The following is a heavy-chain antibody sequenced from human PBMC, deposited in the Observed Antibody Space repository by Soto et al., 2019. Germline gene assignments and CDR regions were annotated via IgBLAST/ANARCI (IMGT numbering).Heavy chain of an antibody. V-gene: IGHV1-18*01. Sequence: ASVKGSCKASGYTFTSYGISWVRQAPGQGLEWMGWISAYNGNTNYAQKLQGRVTMTTDTSTSTAYMELRSLRSDEKAVYYCARAYYCSGSYYRGHSDYWGQGTMVAVS. D-gene: IGHD3-10*01. CDR1: GYTFTSYG. J-gene: IGHJ4*02. CDR3: ARAYYCSGSYYRGHSDY. CDR2: ISAYNGNT.